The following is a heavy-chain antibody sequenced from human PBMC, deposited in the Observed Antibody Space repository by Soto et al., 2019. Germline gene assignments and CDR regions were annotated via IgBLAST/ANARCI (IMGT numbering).Heavy chain of an antibody. V-gene: IGHV4-61*01. J-gene: IGHJ4*02. CDR3: ARCFGVWGSYPYFDY. CDR1: GGSVSSGSCY. D-gene: IGHD3-16*02. CDR2: IYYSGST. Sequence: SETLSLTCTVSGGSVSSGSCYWSWIRQPPGKGLEWIGYIYYSGSTNYNPSLKSRVTISVDTSKNQFSLKLSSVTAADTAVYYCARCFGVWGSYPYFDYWGQGTLVTVYS.